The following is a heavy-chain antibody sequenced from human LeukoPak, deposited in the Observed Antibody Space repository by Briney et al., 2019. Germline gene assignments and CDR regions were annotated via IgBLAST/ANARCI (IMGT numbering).Heavy chain of an antibody. D-gene: IGHD4-17*01. CDR1: GGSISSNGYY. Sequence: PSETLSLTCSVSGGSISSNGYYWGWVRQPPGKGQEWIGAIYYSGSAYYNPSLKSRVTISVDTSKNQFSLKVTSVTAADTAVYYCARAYGARPYYYFDSWGQGTLVTVSS. CDR3: ARAYGARPYYYFDS. CDR2: IYYSGSA. J-gene: IGHJ4*02. V-gene: IGHV4-39*01.